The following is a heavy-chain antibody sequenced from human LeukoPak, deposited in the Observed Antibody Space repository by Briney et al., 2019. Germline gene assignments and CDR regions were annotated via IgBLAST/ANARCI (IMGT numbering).Heavy chain of an antibody. CDR3: AKAKLPWFGELSGMDY. D-gene: IGHD3-10*01. V-gene: IGHV3-43*02. CDR2: ISGDGGST. Sequence: PGGSLRLSCAASGFTFDDYAMHWVRQAPGKGLEWVTLISGDGGSTYYADSVKGRFTISRDNSKNSLYLQMNSLRTEDTALYYCAKAKLPWFGELSGMDYWGQGTLVTVSS. J-gene: IGHJ4*02. CDR1: GFTFDDYA.